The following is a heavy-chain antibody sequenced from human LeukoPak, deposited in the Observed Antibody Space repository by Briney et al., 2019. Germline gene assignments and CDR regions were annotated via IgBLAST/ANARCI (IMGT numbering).Heavy chain of an antibody. CDR2: ISGSGGST. J-gene: IGHJ4*02. Sequence: GGSLRLSCAASRFTFSSYAMSWVRQAPGKGLEWVSAISGSGGSTYYADSVKGRFTISRDHSKNTLYLQMNSLRAEDTAVYYCAKSYSSSWSRYYFDYWGQGTLVTVSS. D-gene: IGHD6-13*01. CDR1: RFTFSSYA. CDR3: AKSYSSSWSRYYFDY. V-gene: IGHV3-23*01.